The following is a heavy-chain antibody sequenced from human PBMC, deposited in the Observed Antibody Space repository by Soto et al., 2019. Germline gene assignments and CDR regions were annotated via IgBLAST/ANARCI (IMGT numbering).Heavy chain of an antibody. CDR2: ISSSSSNI. V-gene: IGHV3-21*05. D-gene: IGHD6-6*01. Sequence: GGSLRLSCASSGFTFSSFGMHWVRQAPGKGLEWVSDISSSSSNISYADSVKGRFTISRDNAKNSLYLQMNSLRAEDTAVYYCARGSSSPLSNWFDPWGQGTLVTVSS. J-gene: IGHJ5*02. CDR3: ARGSSSPLSNWFDP. CDR1: GFTFSSFG.